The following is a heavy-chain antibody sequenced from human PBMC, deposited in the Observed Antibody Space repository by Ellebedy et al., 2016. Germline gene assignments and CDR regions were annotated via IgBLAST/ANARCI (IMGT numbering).Heavy chain of an antibody. J-gene: IGHJ4*02. Sequence: GESLKISXAASGFTFSSNWMSWVRQAPGKGLEWVANIKQDGSEKYYVDSVKGRFTISRDNAKNSLYLQMSSLRAEDTAVYYCATRPIYSRYYAVFDYWGQGTLVTVSS. D-gene: IGHD6-13*01. CDR3: ATRPIYSRYYAVFDY. CDR1: GFTFSSNW. V-gene: IGHV3-7*01. CDR2: IKQDGSEK.